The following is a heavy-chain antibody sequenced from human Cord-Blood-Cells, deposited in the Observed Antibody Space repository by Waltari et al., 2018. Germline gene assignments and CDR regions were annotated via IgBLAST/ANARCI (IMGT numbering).Heavy chain of an antibody. Sequence: QVQLVQSGAEVKKPGSSVKVSCKASGGTFSSYAISWVRQAPGQGLEWMGGIIPIFGTANCAQKFQGRVTITADKSTSTAYMELSSLRSEDTAVYYCASSWVQGVPPPGFDPWGQGTLVTVSS. CDR2: IIPIFGTA. J-gene: IGHJ5*02. V-gene: IGHV1-69*06. D-gene: IGHD3-10*01. CDR3: ASSWVQGVPPPGFDP. CDR1: GGTFSSYA.